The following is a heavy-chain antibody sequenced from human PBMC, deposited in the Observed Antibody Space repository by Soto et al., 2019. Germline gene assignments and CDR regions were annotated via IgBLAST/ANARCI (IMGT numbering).Heavy chain of an antibody. CDR2: INHSGST. CDR3: ARDRQPTWNYGYYYYYMEV. J-gene: IGHJ6*03. V-gene: IGHV4-34*01. D-gene: IGHD1-7*01. Sequence: SETLSLTCSVYGGSFSGYYWSWIRQPPGKGLEWIGEINHSGSTNYNPSLKSRVTISVDTSKNQFSLKLSSVTAADTAVYYCARDRQPTWNYGYYYYYMEVWGKGTTVTVSS. CDR1: GGSFSGYY.